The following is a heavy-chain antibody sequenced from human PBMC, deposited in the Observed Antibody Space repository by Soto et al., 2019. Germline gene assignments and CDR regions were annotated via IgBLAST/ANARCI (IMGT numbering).Heavy chain of an antibody. J-gene: IGHJ5*02. D-gene: IGHD2-15*01. V-gene: IGHV3-11*06. CDR3: VRGGGGGLFDP. Sequence: GGSLRLSCAGSGFTFGDSYMSWIRQAPGKGLEWLSYISPGSRYPAYADSVKGRFTISRDNAKRPLYLQMMSLTAEDTAIYYCVRGGGGGLFDPWGQGTMVTVSS. CDR1: GFTFGDSY. CDR2: ISPGSRYP.